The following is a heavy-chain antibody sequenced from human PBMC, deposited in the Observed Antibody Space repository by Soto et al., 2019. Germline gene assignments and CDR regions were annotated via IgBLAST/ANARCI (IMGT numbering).Heavy chain of an antibody. CDR3: ARGAGPSGLWLLSHSYYFDY. D-gene: IGHD5-18*01. CDR1: GGSISSYY. V-gene: IGHV4-59*01. CDR2: IYYSGST. J-gene: IGHJ4*02. Sequence: SETLSLTCTVSGGSISSYYWSWIRQPPGKGLEWIGYIYYSGSTNYNPSLKSRVTISVDTSKNQFSLKLSSVTAADTAVYYCARGAGPSGLWLLSHSYYFDYWGQGTLVTVSS.